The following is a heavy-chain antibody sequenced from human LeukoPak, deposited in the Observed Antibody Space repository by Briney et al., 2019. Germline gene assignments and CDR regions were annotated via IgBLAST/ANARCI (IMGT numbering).Heavy chain of an antibody. CDR3: ARAPLRYFDWYRVWHYYYYGMDV. CDR2: INPNSGGT. D-gene: IGHD3-9*01. Sequence: ASVKVSCKASGYTFTGYYMHWVRQAPGQGLEWMGWINPNSGGTNYAQKFQGRVTMTRDTSFSTAYMELSRLRSDDTAVYYCARAPLRYFDWYRVWHYYYYGMDVWGQGTTVTVSS. V-gene: IGHV1-2*02. CDR1: GYTFTGYY. J-gene: IGHJ6*02.